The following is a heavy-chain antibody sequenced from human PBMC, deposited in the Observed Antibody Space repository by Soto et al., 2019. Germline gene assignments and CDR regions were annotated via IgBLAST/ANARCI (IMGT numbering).Heavy chain of an antibody. CDR1: GFTFSTYW. J-gene: IGHJ4*02. CDR3: ARATGSNHPFDY. Sequence: EVQLVESGGGLVQTGGSLRLSCAATGFTFSTYWMHWVRTVPGKGLVWVSRISTDGSSTTYADSVKGRFTISRDNAKNTLDLQMNSLRAEDTAVDYCARATGSNHPFDYWGQRSLVTVSS. D-gene: IGHD2-2*01. CDR2: ISTDGSST. V-gene: IGHV3-74*01.